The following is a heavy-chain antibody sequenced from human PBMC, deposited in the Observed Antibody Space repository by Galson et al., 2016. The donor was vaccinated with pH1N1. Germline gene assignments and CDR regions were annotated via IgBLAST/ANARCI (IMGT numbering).Heavy chain of an antibody. Sequence: ETLSLTCSVPGGSISSYYWSYIRQPPGKGLEWIANIYYSGSTYYNPSLKSRVTISVDTSKNQFSLKLSSVTAADTAVYYCARRSYGDYVGYFDYWGQGTLVTVSS. V-gene: IGHV4-59*04. CDR2: IYYSGST. CDR3: ARRSYGDYVGYFDY. D-gene: IGHD4-17*01. J-gene: IGHJ4*02. CDR1: GGSISSYY.